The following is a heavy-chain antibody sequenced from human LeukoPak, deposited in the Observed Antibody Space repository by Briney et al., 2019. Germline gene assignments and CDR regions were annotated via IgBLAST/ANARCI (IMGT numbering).Heavy chain of an antibody. Sequence: PSETLSLTCTVSGGSISSGGYHWSWIRQHPGKGLEWIGYIYYSGSTYYNPSLKSRVTISVDTSKNQFSLKLSSVTAADTAVYYCAANLRGYSYGPRGEYFQHWGQGTLVTVSS. CDR1: GGSISSGGYH. CDR3: AANLRGYSYGPRGEYFQH. CDR2: IYYSGST. V-gene: IGHV4-31*03. J-gene: IGHJ1*01. D-gene: IGHD5-18*01.